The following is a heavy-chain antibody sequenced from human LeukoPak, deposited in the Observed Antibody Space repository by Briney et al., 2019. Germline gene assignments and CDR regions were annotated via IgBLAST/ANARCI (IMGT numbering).Heavy chain of an antibody. J-gene: IGHJ6*02. Sequence: MASETLSLTCTVSGGSVSSGSYYWSWIRQAPGKGLEWVSYISSSGSTIYYADSVKGRFTVSRDSAKNSLYLQMNSLRAEDTAVYYCARVTYYYGSGSFYYYYYGMDVWGQGTKVTVSS. D-gene: IGHD3-10*01. CDR3: ARVTYYYGSGSFYYYYYGMDV. V-gene: IGHV3-11*01. CDR2: ISSSGSTI. CDR1: GGSVSSGSYY.